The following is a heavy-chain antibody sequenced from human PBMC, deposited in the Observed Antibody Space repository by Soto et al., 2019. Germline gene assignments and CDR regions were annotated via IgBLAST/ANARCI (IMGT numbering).Heavy chain of an antibody. J-gene: IGHJ6*01. Sequence: QVQLQQWGAGLLKPSETLSLTCAVYGGSFSGYYWSWIRQPPGKGLGWIGEISHSGSTNYNPSLKSRVTITVETSKNQFSLKLSSVTAAATAVYYCARVKSGRYYGYYYHYGMDVWRQGTTVTVSS. CDR2: ISHSGST. V-gene: IGHV4-34*01. CDR3: ARVKSGRYYGYYYHYGMDV. D-gene: IGHD1-26*01. CDR1: GGSFSGYY.